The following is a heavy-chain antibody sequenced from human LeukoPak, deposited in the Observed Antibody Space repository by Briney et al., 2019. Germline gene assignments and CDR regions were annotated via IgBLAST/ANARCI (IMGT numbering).Heavy chain of an antibody. CDR2: IKQDGSEK. D-gene: IGHD6-13*01. CDR3: ARPYSSDWYGWFDP. V-gene: IGHV3-7*04. CDR1: GSTFSSYW. J-gene: IGHJ5*02. Sequence: GGSLRLSCAASGSTFSSYWMSWVRQAPGKGLEWVANIKQDGSEKYYVDSVKGRFTISRDNAKNSLYLQMNSLRAEDTAVYYCARPYSSDWYGWFDPWGQGTLVTVSS.